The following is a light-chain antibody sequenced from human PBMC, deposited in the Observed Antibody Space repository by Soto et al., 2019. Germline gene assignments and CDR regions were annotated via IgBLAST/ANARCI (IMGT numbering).Light chain of an antibody. CDR3: AACDDSLNGPV. Sequence: QSVLTQPPSASGTPGPRVTISCSGSSSNIGSNTVNWYQQLPGTAHKLLIYSNNQRPSGVPDRSAGSKSGNSASLAIGGRQSEDEADYYCAACDDSLNGPVFGVGTKLTVL. V-gene: IGLV1-44*01. CDR2: SNN. CDR1: SSNIGSNT. J-gene: IGLJ2*01.